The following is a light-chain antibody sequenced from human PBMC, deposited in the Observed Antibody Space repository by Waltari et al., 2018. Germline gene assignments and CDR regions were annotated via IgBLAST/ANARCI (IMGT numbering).Light chain of an antibody. V-gene: IGKV3-20*01. J-gene: IGKJ5*01. CDR1: QSVSGNY. CDR2: ETS. CDR3: QQYSASPHVT. Sequence: VLTQSPGTLSLSPGERVTLSCRASQSVSGNYLAWYQQQPGQSPRLLISETSTRATGVPDRFRGSGSGTEFTLTIDRLEPEDFAVYFCQQYSASPHVTFGQGTRLEIK.